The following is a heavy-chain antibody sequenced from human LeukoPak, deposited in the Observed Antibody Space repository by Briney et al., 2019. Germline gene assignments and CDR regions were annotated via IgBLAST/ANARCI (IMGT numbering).Heavy chain of an antibody. Sequence: GGSLRLSCAASGFTFSSYGMNWVRQAPGKGLEWVSSISSSSSYIYYADSVKGRFTISRDNAKNSLYLQMNSLRAEDTAVYYCARENFDWSFDYWGQGTLVTVSS. J-gene: IGHJ4*02. CDR1: GFTFSSYG. V-gene: IGHV3-21*01. CDR2: ISSSSSYI. D-gene: IGHD3-9*01. CDR3: ARENFDWSFDY.